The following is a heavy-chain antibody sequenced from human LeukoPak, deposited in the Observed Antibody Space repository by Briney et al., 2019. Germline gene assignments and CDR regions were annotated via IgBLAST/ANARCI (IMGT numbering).Heavy chain of an antibody. V-gene: IGHV5-10-1*01. J-gene: IGHJ3*01. CDR2: IDPSDSYT. CDR3: ARQSDIAAPGDAFDL. CDR1: GYSFTSYW. D-gene: IGHD6-13*01. Sequence: GESLRISCKGSGYSFTSYWISWVRPMPGKGLEWMGRIDPSDSYTKYSPSFQGHVTLSADKSISTAYLQWSSLKASDTAMYFCARQSDIAAPGDAFDLWGQGTMVTVSS.